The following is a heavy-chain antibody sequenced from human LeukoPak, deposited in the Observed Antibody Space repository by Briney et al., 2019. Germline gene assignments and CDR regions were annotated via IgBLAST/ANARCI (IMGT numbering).Heavy chain of an antibody. V-gene: IGHV1-3*03. D-gene: IGHD3-22*01. Sequence: ASVKVSCKASGYTFTSYGISWVRQAPGQRLEWMGWINADNGNTEYSQEFQGRVTITRDTSASTAYMELSSLRSEDMALYYCARDRGGYYYDTTGLDYWGQGTLVTASS. CDR1: GYTFTSYG. CDR2: INADNGNT. CDR3: ARDRGGYYYDTTGLDY. J-gene: IGHJ4*02.